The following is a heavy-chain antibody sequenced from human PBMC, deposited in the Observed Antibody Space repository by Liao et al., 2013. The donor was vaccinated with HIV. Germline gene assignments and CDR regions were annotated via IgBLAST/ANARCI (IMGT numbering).Heavy chain of an antibody. V-gene: IGHV4-34*01. CDR1: GGSFSGYH. J-gene: IGHJ4*02. CDR3: ARGGEASPLDS. D-gene: IGHD2-21*01. CDR2: FSQSGST. Sequence: QVRLQQWGTGLLKPTETLSLTCAVYGGSFSGYHWSWIRQSAGKGLEWIGEFSQSGSTNYNPSLKNRVTISVDTSKNQFSLKVSSVTAADTAVFYCARGGEASPLDSWGQGTLVVVS.